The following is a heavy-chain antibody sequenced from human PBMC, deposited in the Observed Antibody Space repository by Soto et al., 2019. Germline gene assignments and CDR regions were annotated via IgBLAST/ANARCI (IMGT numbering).Heavy chain of an antibody. CDR1: GGSISSSSYY. V-gene: IGHV4-39*01. Sequence: QLQLQESGPGLVKPSETLSLTCTVSGGSISSSSYYWGWIRQPPGKGLEWIGSIYYSGSTYYNPSLKSRVTISVDTSKNQFSLKLSSVTAADTAVYYCARLYYDFWSGSQWGGWFDPWGQGTLVTVSS. J-gene: IGHJ5*02. CDR3: ARLYYDFWSGSQWGGWFDP. CDR2: IYYSGST. D-gene: IGHD3-3*01.